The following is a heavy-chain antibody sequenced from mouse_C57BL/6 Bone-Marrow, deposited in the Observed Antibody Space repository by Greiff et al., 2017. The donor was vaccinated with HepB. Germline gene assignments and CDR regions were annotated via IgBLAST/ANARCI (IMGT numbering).Heavy chain of an antibody. J-gene: IGHJ4*01. CDR3: TRGDSSGLISMDY. D-gene: IGHD3-2*02. CDR1: GYTFTSYW. CDR2: IYPGNSDT. V-gene: IGHV1-5*01. Sequence: EVQLQQSGTVLARPGASVKMSCKTSGYTFTSYWMHWVKQRPGQGLEWIGAIYPGNSDTSYNQKFKGKAKLTAVTSASTAYMELRSLTSEDSAVYYCTRGDSSGLISMDYWGQGTSVTVSS.